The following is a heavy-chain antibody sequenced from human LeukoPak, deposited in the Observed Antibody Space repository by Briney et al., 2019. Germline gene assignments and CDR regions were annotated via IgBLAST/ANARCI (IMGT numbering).Heavy chain of an antibody. D-gene: IGHD1-26*01. J-gene: IGHJ4*02. Sequence: GGSLRLSCAASGFIFSSYAMSWVRQAPGKGLQWVSGISGSGGSTFYADSVKGRFTISRDNSKNTLYLQLNTLRAEDTAVYYCAKSRSSGSYYDPFDYWGQGALVTVSS. CDR3: AKSRSSGSYYDPFDY. CDR2: ISGSGGST. CDR1: GFIFSSYA. V-gene: IGHV3-23*01.